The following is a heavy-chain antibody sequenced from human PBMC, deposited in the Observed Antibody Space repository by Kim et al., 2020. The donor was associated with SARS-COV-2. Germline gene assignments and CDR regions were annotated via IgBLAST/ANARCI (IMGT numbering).Heavy chain of an antibody. CDR3: ATLTYGGNSQVLDY. CDR2: ISSSSSYI. Sequence: GGSLRLSCAASGFTFSSYSMNWVRQAPGKGLEWVSSISSSSSYIYYADSVKGRFTISRDNAKNSLYLQMNSLRAEDTAVYYCATLTYGGNSQVLDYWGQGTLVTVSS. CDR1: GFTFSSYS. V-gene: IGHV3-21*01. J-gene: IGHJ4*02. D-gene: IGHD4-17*01.